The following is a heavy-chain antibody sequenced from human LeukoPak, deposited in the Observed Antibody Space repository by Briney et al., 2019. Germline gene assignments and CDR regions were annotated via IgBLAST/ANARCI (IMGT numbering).Heavy chain of an antibody. CDR3: ARDSDLVVAATRFLDV. Sequence: ASVKVSCKASGYTFTSYGISWVRQAPGQGLEWMGWISAYNGNTNYAQKLQGRVTMTTDTSTSTAYMKLRSLRSDDTAVYYCARDSDLVVAATRFLDVWGKGTTVTVSS. J-gene: IGHJ6*04. V-gene: IGHV1-18*01. CDR2: ISAYNGNT. D-gene: IGHD2-15*01. CDR1: GYTFTSYG.